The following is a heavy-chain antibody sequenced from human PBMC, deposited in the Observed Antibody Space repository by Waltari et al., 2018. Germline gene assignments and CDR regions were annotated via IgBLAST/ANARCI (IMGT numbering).Heavy chain of an antibody. J-gene: IGHJ4*02. D-gene: IGHD3-10*01. CDR2: IIPILGIA. V-gene: IGHV1-69*04. CDR1: GGTFSSYA. CDR3: AKTYYYGSGSPTNLDY. Sequence: QVQLVQSGAEVKKPGSSVKVSCKASGGTFSSYAISWVRQDPGQGLEWMGGIIPILGIANYAQKFQGRVTITADESTSTAYMELSSLRSEDTAVYYCAKTYYYGSGSPTNLDYWGQGTLVTVSS.